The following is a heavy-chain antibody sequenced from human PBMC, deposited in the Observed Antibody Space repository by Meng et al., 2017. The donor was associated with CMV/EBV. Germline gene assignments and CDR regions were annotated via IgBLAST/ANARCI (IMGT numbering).Heavy chain of an antibody. Sequence: LRLSCAISGDSVSSNSAAWNWIRQSPSRGLEWLGRTYYRSKWYNDYAVSVKSRITINPDTSKNQFSLQLNSATPEDTAVYYCARDFRAVPVLRFLEWSSYGMDVWGQGTTVTVSS. CDR1: GDSVSSNSAA. J-gene: IGHJ6*02. CDR2: TYYRSKWYN. CDR3: ARDFRAVPVLRFLEWSSYGMDV. V-gene: IGHV6-1*01. D-gene: IGHD3-3*01.